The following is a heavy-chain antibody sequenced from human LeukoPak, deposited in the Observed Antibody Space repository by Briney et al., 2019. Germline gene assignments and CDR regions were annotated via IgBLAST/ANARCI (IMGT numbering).Heavy chain of an antibody. Sequence: GGSLRLSCAASGFTFSSYGMRWVRQAPGKGLVWVSRINRDGSTTDYADSVKGRFTISRDNAKNTLYLQMNSLGAEDTAVYYCARGPPGRFDYWGQGTLVTVSS. CDR2: INRDGSTT. V-gene: IGHV3-74*01. D-gene: IGHD3-10*01. CDR1: GFTFSSYG. CDR3: ARGPPGRFDY. J-gene: IGHJ4*02.